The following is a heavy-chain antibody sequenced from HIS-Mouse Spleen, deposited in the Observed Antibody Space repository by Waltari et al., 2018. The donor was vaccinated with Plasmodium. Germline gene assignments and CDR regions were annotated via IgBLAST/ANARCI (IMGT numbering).Heavy chain of an antibody. CDR1: GFPGSYW. D-gene: IGHD6-13*01. CDR3: ASSWYWYFDL. V-gene: IGHV3-7*01. J-gene: IGHJ2*01. Sequence: EVQLVESGGGLVQPGGSLRLSCAASGFPGSYWMSWVRQAPGKGLEWVANIKQDGSEKYYVDSVKGRFTISRDNAKNSLYLQMNSLRAEDTAVYYCASSWYWYFDLWGRGTLVTVSS. CDR2: IKQDGSEK.